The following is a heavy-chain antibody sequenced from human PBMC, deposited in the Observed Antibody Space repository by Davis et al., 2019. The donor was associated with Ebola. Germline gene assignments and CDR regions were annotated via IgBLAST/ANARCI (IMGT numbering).Heavy chain of an antibody. Sequence: AASVKVSCKASGYTFTSYYMHWVRQAPGQRLEWMGWINAGNGNTKYSQKFQGRVTITRDTSASTAYMELSSLRSEDTAVYYCARGIEMATIRYFDYWGQGTLVTVSS. CDR3: ARGIEMATIRYFDY. V-gene: IGHV1-3*01. CDR2: INAGNGNT. D-gene: IGHD5-24*01. J-gene: IGHJ4*02. CDR1: GYTFTSYY.